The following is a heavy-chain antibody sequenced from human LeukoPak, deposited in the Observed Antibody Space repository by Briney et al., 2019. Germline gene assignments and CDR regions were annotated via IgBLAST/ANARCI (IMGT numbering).Heavy chain of an antibody. Sequence: ASVKVSCKASGYTFTSYGISWVRQATGQGLEWMGWMNPNSGNTGYAQKFQGRVTMTRNTSISTAYMELSSLRSEDTAVYYCARGIGIGYYDYVWGSYGRYNWFDPWGQGTLVTVSS. V-gene: IGHV1-8*02. J-gene: IGHJ5*02. CDR1: GYTFTSYG. CDR2: MNPNSGNT. D-gene: IGHD3-16*01. CDR3: ARGIGIGYYDYVWGSYGRYNWFDP.